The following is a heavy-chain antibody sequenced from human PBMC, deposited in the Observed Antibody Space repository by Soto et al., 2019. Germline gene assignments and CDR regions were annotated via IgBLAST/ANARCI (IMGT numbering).Heavy chain of an antibody. J-gene: IGHJ4*02. V-gene: IGHV3-23*01. D-gene: IGHD2-15*01. Sequence: DGQLLESGGGLGQPGGSLRLSCVGSGFTFSNYAISWVRQAPGKGLQWVSGISENGGSTHYADSVRGRFAITRDNSKNTVYLQMNSLRAEDTAVYYCAKDLVAAGAYWGQGILVTVSS. CDR2: ISENGGST. CDR1: GFTFSNYA. CDR3: AKDLVAAGAY.